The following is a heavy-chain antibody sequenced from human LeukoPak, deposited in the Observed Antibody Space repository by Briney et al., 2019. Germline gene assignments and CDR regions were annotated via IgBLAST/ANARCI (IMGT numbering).Heavy chain of an antibody. Sequence: GGSLRLSCVVSGITLSNYAMSWVRQAPGKGLEWVSAISGSGGSTYYADSVKGRFTISRDNSKNTLYLQMNSLRAEDTAVYYCAKDSYYYDSSGSFDYWGQGTLVTVSS. V-gene: IGHV3-23*01. D-gene: IGHD3-22*01. J-gene: IGHJ4*02. CDR3: AKDSYYYDSSGSFDY. CDR2: ISGSGGST. CDR1: GITLSNYA.